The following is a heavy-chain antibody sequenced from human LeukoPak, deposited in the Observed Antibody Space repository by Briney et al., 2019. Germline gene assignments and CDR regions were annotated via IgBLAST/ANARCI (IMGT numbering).Heavy chain of an antibody. CDR1: GFTFSSYA. Sequence: GGSLRLSCAASGFTFSSYAMHWVRQAPGKGLEYVSAISSNGGSTYYANSVKGRFTISRDNSKNTLYLQMGSLRAEDMAVYYCARDAEYCSGGSCYDYWGQGTLATVSS. J-gene: IGHJ4*02. D-gene: IGHD2-15*01. CDR3: ARDAEYCSGGSCYDY. V-gene: IGHV3-64*01. CDR2: ISSNGGST.